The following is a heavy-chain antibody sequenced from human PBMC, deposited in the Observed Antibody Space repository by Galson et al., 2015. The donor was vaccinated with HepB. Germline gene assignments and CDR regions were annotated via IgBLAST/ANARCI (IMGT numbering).Heavy chain of an antibody. CDR2: INAGNGNT. CDR3: ARVPKYCSSTSCLFDY. D-gene: IGHD2-2*01. Sequence: SVKVSCKASGYTFTSYAMHWVRQAPGQRLEWMGWINAGNGNTKYSQKFQGRVTITRDTSASTAYMELSRLRSDDTAVYYCARVPKYCSSTSCLFDYWGQGTLVTVSS. J-gene: IGHJ4*02. CDR1: GYTFTSYA. V-gene: IGHV1-3*01.